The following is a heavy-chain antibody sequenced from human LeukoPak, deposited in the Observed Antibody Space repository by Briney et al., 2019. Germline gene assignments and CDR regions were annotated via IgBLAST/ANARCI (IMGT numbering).Heavy chain of an antibody. CDR2: IYHSGST. CDR1: GGSISSSNW. D-gene: IGHD1-1*01. CDR3: TSVIRGNLYFDY. V-gene: IGHV4-4*02. Sequence: SETLSLTCAVSGGSISSSNWWSWVRQPPGKGLEWIGEIYHSGSTNYNPSLKSRVTISLDTSKNQFSLTLSSVTAADSAIYYCTSVIRGNLYFDYWGQGTLVSVSS. J-gene: IGHJ4*01.